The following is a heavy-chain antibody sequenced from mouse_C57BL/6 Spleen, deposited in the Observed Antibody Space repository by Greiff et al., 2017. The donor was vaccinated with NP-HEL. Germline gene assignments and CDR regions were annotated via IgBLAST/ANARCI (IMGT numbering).Heavy chain of an antibody. Sequence: DVKLQESGPGLAKPSQTLSLTCSVTGYSITSDYWNWIRKFPGNKLEYMGYISYSGSTYYNPSLKSRISITRDTSKNQYYLQLNSVTTEDTATYYCARHPYYYGSSYGYFDVWGTGTTVTVSS. CDR2: ISYSGST. CDR1: GYSITSDY. D-gene: IGHD1-1*01. V-gene: IGHV3-8*01. CDR3: ARHPYYYGSSYGYFDV. J-gene: IGHJ1*03.